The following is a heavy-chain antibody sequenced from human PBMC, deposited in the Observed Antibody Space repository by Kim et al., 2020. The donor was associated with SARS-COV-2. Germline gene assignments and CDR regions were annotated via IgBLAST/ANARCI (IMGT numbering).Heavy chain of an antibody. J-gene: IGHJ5*02. V-gene: IGHV7-4-1*02. Sequence: AQGFTGRVCFSLDTSVSTAYLQISSLKAEDTAVYYCARDRIAVAYGWFDPWGQGTLVTVSS. CDR3: ARDRIAVAYGWFDP. D-gene: IGHD6-19*01.